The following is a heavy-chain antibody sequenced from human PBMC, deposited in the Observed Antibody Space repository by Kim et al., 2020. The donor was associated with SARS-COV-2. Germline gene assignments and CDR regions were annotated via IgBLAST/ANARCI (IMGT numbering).Heavy chain of an antibody. V-gene: IGHV4-39*01. CDR3: ARQVYYGSGTYKNYFDP. D-gene: IGHD3-10*01. Sequence: SLKSRVTISVDTSKNQFSLKLNSVTATDTAIYYCARQVYYGSGTYKNYFDPWGQGTLVTVSS. J-gene: IGHJ5*02.